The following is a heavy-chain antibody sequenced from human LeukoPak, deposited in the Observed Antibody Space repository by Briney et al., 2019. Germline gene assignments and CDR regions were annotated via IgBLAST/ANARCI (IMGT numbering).Heavy chain of an antibody. D-gene: IGHD3-10*01. CDR2: ISGISSYI. CDR1: GFTFSSYS. J-gene: IGHJ4*02. Sequence: GGSLRLSCAASGFTFSSYSMNWVRQAPGKWLEWVSSISGISSYIYYADSVKGRFTISRDNAKNSLYLQMNSLRAEDTAVYYCARGYGSGSYYGDYWGQGTLVTVSS. CDR3: ARGYGSGSYYGDY. V-gene: IGHV3-21*01.